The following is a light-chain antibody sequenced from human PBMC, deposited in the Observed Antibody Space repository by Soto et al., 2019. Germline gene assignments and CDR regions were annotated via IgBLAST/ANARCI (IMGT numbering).Light chain of an antibody. Sequence: QLVLTQPPSASGTPGQRVTISCSGSSSNIGSNTVNWYQQLPGTAPKLLIYSNNQRPSGVPDRLSGSKSGTSASLAISGLQSEDEADYYCAAWDDSLNGYVFGTGTKVTVL. J-gene: IGLJ1*01. V-gene: IGLV1-44*01. CDR3: AAWDDSLNGYV. CDR1: SSNIGSNT. CDR2: SNN.